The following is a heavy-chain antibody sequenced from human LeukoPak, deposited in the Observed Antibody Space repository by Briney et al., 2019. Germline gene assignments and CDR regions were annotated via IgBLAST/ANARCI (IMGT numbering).Heavy chain of an antibody. CDR1: GFTSTNYW. V-gene: IGHV5-51*01. CDR3: ARRPRGGATDY. CDR2: IYPGDSDT. J-gene: IGHJ4*02. D-gene: IGHD1-26*01. Sequence: GESLKISCKGSGFTSTNYWIAWVRQMPGKGLEWMGIIYPGDSDTRYSPSFQGQVTISADKSISTAYLQWSSLKASDTAIYYCARRPRGGATDYWGQGTLVTVSS.